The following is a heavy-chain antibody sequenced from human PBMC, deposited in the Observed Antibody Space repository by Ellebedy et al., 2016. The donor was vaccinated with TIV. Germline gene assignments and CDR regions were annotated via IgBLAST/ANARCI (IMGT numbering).Heavy chain of an antibody. CDR3: VKDRGDIIRDFDY. Sequence: GESLKISCSASGFTFSHYAMHWVRQALGKGLEYVSAMNNNGGNTYYADSVKGRFTISRDNSKNTLYLQMNSLRPEDTAMYYCVKDRGDIIRDFDYWGQGTLVTVSS. J-gene: IGHJ4*02. D-gene: IGHD2-21*02. V-gene: IGHV3-64D*06. CDR1: GFTFSHYA. CDR2: MNNNGGNT.